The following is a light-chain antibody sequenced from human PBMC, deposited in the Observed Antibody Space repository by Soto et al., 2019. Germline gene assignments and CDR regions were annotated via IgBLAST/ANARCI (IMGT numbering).Light chain of an antibody. Sequence: LQITKSPSSLCASVGDRVTITCQATQDINIYLNWYQQKPGKAPNLLIYDASNLEIGAPSRFSGSGSGTHFTFTISSLQTEDIGTYYCQQDDSSTLTFGRGTRLEIK. CDR3: QQDDSSTLT. CDR1: QDINIY. V-gene: IGKV1-33*01. J-gene: IGKJ5*01. CDR2: DAS.